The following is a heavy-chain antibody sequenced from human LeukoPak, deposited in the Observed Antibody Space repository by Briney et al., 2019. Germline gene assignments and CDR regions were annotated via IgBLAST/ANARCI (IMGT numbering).Heavy chain of an antibody. D-gene: IGHD3-22*01. V-gene: IGHV4-34*01. CDR1: GGSFSGYY. J-gene: IGHJ4*02. Sequence: SETLSLTCAVYGGSFSGYYWSWIRQPPGKGLEWIGEINHSGSTNYNPSLKSRVTISVDTSKSQFSLKLSSVTAADTAVYYCARDYYDSSGYTDYWGQGTLVTVSS. CDR3: ARDYYDSSGYTDY. CDR2: INHSGST.